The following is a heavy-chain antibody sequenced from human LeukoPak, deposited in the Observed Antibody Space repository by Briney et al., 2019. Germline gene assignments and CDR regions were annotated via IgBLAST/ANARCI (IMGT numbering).Heavy chain of an antibody. V-gene: IGHV3-30*18. CDR3: AKWDFDY. J-gene: IGHJ4*02. CDR2: ISYDGSYK. CDR1: GFTFSSYA. Sequence: GGSLRLSCAASGFTFSSYAMSWVRQAPGKGLEWVAVISYDGSYKYYADSVQGRFTISRDNSKNTLYLRMNSPRPDDTAVYYCAKWDFDYWGQGTLVTVSS.